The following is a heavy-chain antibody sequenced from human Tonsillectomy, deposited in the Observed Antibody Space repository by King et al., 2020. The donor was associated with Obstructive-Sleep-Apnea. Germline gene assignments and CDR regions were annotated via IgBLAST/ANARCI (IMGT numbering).Heavy chain of an antibody. CDR3: SRHPQHGSGLEFDY. D-gene: IGHD1-1*01. CDR2: IDPSDSYT. Sequence: VQLVESGAEVKKPGESLRISCQGSGYSFTTYWISWVRQMPGKGLEWVGRIDPSDSYTNYGPSLQGPVTISADKSNTTAYLQWSSLKASDTALYYCSRHPQHGSGLEFDYWGQGTLVTVSS. V-gene: IGHV5-10-1*01. CDR1: GYSFTTYW. J-gene: IGHJ4*02.